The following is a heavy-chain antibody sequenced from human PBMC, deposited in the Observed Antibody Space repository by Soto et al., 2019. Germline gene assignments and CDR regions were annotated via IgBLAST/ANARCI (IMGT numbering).Heavy chain of an antibody. J-gene: IGHJ4*02. V-gene: IGHV3-21*01. D-gene: IGHD2-21*02. CDR1: GFTFSSYS. Sequence: GGSLRLSCAASGFTFSSYSMNWVRQAPGKGLEWVSSISSSSSYIYYVDSVKGRFTISRDNAKNSLYLQMNSLRAEDTAVYYCARDTCGGDRSLHAYWGQGTPVTVSS. CDR2: ISSSSSYI. CDR3: ARDTCGGDRSLHAY.